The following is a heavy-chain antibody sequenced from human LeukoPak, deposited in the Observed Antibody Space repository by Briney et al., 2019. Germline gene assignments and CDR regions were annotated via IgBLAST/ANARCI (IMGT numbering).Heavy chain of an antibody. V-gene: IGHV3-30*03. CDR1: GFTFSSYG. CDR2: ISYDGSNK. J-gene: IGHJ4*02. D-gene: IGHD5-18*01. CDR3: ARSGYSYGPAGFDY. Sequence: GRSLRLSCPASGFTFSSYGMHWVRQAPGKGLEWVAVISYDGSNKYYADSVKGRFTISRDNSKNTLYLQMNSLRAEDTAVYYCARSGYSYGPAGFDYWGQGTLVTVSS.